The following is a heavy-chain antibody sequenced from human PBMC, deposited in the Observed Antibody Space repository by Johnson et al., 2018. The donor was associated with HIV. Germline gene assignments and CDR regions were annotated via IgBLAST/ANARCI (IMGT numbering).Heavy chain of an antibody. J-gene: IGHJ3*02. CDR1: GFTFSTYW. CDR3: AREKGMTTIRDAFDI. V-gene: IGHV3-74*01. D-gene: IGHD5-24*01. Sequence: VQLVESGGGLVQPGGSLRLSCTASGFTFSTYWMHWVRQAPGKGLVWVSRIYGDGSSTPYADSVKGRFTISRDNAKNTLYLQMNSLRPEDTAGYFCAREKGMTTIRDAFDIWGQGTMGTVSS. CDR2: IYGDGSST.